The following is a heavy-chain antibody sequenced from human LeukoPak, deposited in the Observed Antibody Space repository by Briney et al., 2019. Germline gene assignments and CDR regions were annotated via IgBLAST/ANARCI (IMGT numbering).Heavy chain of an antibody. D-gene: IGHD6-19*01. CDR2: ISSSGSTI. V-gene: IGHV3-48*03. Sequence: GGSLRLSCAASGFTFSSYEMNWVRQAPGKGLEWVSYISSSGSTIYYVDSLKGRFTISRDNAKNSLYLQMNSLRAEDTAVYYCASQYSSGWPPDYWGQGTLVTVSS. CDR1: GFTFSSYE. J-gene: IGHJ4*02. CDR3: ASQYSSGWPPDY.